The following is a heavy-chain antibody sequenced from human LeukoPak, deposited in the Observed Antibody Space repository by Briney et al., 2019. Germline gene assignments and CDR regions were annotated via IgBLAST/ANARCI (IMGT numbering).Heavy chain of an antibody. CDR1: GYTFTGYY. V-gene: IGHV1-2*02. Sequence: ASVKVSCKASGYTFTGYYMHWVRPAPGQGLEWMGWINPNSGGANYAQKFQGRVTMTRDTSISTAYLELSSLRSDDAAVYYCATVVAGVTCDHWGQGTLVTVSS. J-gene: IGHJ4*02. D-gene: IGHD2-15*01. CDR2: INPNSGGA. CDR3: ATVVAGVTCDH.